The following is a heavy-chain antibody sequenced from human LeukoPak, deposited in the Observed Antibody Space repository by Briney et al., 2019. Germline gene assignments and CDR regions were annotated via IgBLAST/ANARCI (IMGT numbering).Heavy chain of an antibody. CDR3: WRGGLKIFGVVNYMDV. CDR2: IKQDGSEK. V-gene: IGHV3-7*03. J-gene: IGHJ6*03. Sequence: GGSLRLSCAASGFTFSSYGMHWVCQAPGKGLEWVANIKQDGSEKYYVDSVKGRFTISRDNAKNSLYLQMNSLRAEDTALYYCWRGGLKIFGVVNYMDVWGKGTTVTVSS. CDR1: GFTFSSYG. D-gene: IGHD3-3*01.